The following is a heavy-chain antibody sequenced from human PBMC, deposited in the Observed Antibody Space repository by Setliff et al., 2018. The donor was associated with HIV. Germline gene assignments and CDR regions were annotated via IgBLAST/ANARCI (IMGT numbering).Heavy chain of an antibody. V-gene: IGHV4-59*11. J-gene: IGHJ3*02. CDR2: IYYSGST. D-gene: IGHD3-10*01. CDR1: GGSISSHY. Sequence: SETLSLTCTVSGGSISSHYWSWIRQPPGKGLEWIGYIYYSGSTNYNPSLKSRATISVDTSKNQFSLKLSSVTAADTAVYYCARRLLWFGEVGAFDIWGQGTMVTVSS. CDR3: ARRLLWFGEVGAFDI.